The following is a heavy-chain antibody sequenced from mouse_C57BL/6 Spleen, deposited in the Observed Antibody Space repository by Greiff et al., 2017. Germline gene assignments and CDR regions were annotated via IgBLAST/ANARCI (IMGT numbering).Heavy chain of an antibody. CDR2: IDPNSGGT. CDR3: AIGGSDGYPLYAMDY. J-gene: IGHJ4*01. V-gene: IGHV1-72*01. CDR1: GYTFTSYW. Sequence: QVHVKQSGAELVKPGASVKLSCKASGYTFTSYWMHWVKQRPGRGLEWIGRIDPNSGGTKYNEKFKSKATLTVDKPSSTAYMQLSSLTSEDSAVYYCAIGGSDGYPLYAMDYWGQGTSVTVSS. D-gene: IGHD2-3*01.